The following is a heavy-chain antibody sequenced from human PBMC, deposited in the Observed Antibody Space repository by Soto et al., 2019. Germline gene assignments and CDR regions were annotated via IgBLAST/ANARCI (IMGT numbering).Heavy chain of an antibody. V-gene: IGHV3-73*01. CDR1: GFTFSGSA. CDR2: IRSKANSYAT. J-gene: IGHJ6*02. D-gene: IGHD3-10*02. CDR3: TRMFRKERGMDV. Sequence: EVQLVESGGGLVQPGGSLKLSCAASGFTFSGSAMHWVRQASGKGLEWVGRIRSKANSYATAYAASVKGRFTISRDDSKNTAYLQMNSLKTEDTAVYYCTRMFRKERGMDVWGQGTTVTVSS.